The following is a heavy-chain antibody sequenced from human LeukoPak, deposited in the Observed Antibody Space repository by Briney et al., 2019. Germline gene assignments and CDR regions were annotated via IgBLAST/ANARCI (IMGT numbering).Heavy chain of an antibody. D-gene: IGHD3-22*01. J-gene: IGHJ4*02. CDR3: AKDRAYYSDSSGYYLVRAYDY. V-gene: IGHV4-4*02. Sequence: PSETLSLTCAVSGGSISSSNWWSWVRQPPGKGLEWIGEIYHSGSTNYNPSLKSRVTISVDKSKNQFSLKLSSVTAADTAVYYCAKDRAYYSDSSGYYLVRAYDYWGQGTLVTVSS. CDR2: IYHSGST. CDR1: GGSISSSNW.